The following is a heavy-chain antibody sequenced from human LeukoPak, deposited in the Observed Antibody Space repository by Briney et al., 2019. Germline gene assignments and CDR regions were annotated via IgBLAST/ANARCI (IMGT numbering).Heavy chain of an antibody. Sequence: GGSLRLSCAASGFTFSSYGMHWVRQAPGKGLEWASHIRYDETATYYADSVKGRFTISRDISQNTVYLQMNSLRAEDTAVYYCAREGFDPWGQGTLVTVSS. CDR2: IRYDETAT. CDR1: GFTFSSYG. CDR3: AREGFDP. J-gene: IGHJ5*02. V-gene: IGHV3-30*02.